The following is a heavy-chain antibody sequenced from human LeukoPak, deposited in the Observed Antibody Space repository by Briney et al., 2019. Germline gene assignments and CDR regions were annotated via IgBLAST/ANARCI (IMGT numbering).Heavy chain of an antibody. V-gene: IGHV4-39*01. D-gene: IGHD3-10*01. J-gene: IGHJ5*02. CDR3: ARHARYRSGEDWFDP. CDR2: TSYSEGT. Sequence: PSETLSLTCTVSGVSIRSSNYFWGWIRQSPGKGLEWIGSTSYSEGTHYNPSLKSRLIMNIDTSKNQFSLKLSSVTAADTALYYCARHARYRSGEDWFDPWGQGTLVTVSS. CDR1: GVSIRSSNYF.